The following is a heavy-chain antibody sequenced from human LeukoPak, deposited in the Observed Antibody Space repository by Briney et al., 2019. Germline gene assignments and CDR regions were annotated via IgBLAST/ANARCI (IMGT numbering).Heavy chain of an antibody. J-gene: IGHJ3*02. CDR2: INRSGST. Sequence: KASETLSLTCAVYGGSFSGYYWSWIRQPPGKGLEWIGEINRSGSTNYNPSLKSRVTISVDTSKNQFSLKLSSVTAADTAVYYCAGGNSSTTDAFDIWGQGTMVTVSS. V-gene: IGHV4-34*01. CDR3: AGGNSSTTDAFDI. D-gene: IGHD6-13*01. CDR1: GGSFSGYY.